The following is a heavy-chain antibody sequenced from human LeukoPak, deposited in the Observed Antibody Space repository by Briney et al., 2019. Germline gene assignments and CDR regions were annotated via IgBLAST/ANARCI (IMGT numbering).Heavy chain of an antibody. CDR1: GFTFSNYN. D-gene: IGHD1-26*01. J-gene: IGHJ6*03. Sequence: GGSLRLSCAASGFTFSNYNMNWVRQAPGKALEWVSSITSSGTYIFYADSVKGRFTISRDNAKNSLYLQMNSLGPEDTAVYYCARDPYRGNKGNYYYYYYRDVGGKGPTVTISS. CDR3: ARDPYRGNKGNYYYYYYRDV. CDR2: ITSSGTYI. V-gene: IGHV3-21*01.